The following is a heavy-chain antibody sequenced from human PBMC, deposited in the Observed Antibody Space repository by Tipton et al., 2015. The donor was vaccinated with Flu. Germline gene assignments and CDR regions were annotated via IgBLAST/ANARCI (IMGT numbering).Heavy chain of an antibody. CDR3: ATYCSATSCPSRRAFDI. CDR1: GGSISSSSYY. J-gene: IGHJ3*02. Sequence: TLSLTCTVSGGSISSSSYYWGWIRQPPGKGLEWIGSVYYSGTTYYNASLKSRVTVSVDTSKNQFSLELSSVTVADTAVYYCATYCSATSCPSRRAFDIWGQGTMVTVSS. D-gene: IGHD2-15*01. V-gene: IGHV4-39*01. CDR2: VYYSGTT.